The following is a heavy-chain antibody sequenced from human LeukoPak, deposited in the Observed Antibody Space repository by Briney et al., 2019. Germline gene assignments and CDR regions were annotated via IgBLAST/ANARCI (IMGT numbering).Heavy chain of an antibody. CDR3: ARHHPFSSSWYRANDAFDI. D-gene: IGHD6-13*01. V-gene: IGHV4-34*01. J-gene: IGHJ3*02. CDR2: INHSGST. Sequence: SETLSLTCAVYGGSFSGYYWSWIRQPPGKWLEWIGEINHSGSTNYNPSLKSRVTISVDTSKNQFSLKLSSVTAADTAVYYCARHHPFSSSWYRANDAFDIWGQGTMVTVSS. CDR1: GGSFSGYY.